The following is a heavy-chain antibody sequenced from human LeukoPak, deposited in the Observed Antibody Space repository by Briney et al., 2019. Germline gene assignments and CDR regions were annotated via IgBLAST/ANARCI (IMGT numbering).Heavy chain of an antibody. V-gene: IGHV4-39*02. D-gene: IGHD6-13*01. CDR2: IYYSGST. CDR3: ARDPTAAGKGAWFDP. J-gene: IGHJ5*02. Sequence: ETMSLTCTVSGGSISSSGYYWGWIRQPPGKGLEWIGSIYYSGSTYYNPSLKSRVTISVDTSKNQFSLKLSSVAAADTAVYYCARDPTAAGKGAWFDPWGQGTLGTVSS. CDR1: GGSISSSGYY.